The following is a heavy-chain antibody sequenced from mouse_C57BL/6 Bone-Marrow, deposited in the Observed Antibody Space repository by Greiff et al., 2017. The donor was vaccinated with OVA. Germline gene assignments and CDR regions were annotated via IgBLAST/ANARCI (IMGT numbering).Heavy chain of an antibody. CDR1: GFTFSSYG. D-gene: IGHD2-14*01. V-gene: IGHV5-6*01. Sequence: EVQLVESGGDLVKPGGSLKLSCAASGFTFSSYGMSWVRQTPDKRLEWVATISSGGSYTYYPDSVKGRFTISRDNAKNTLYLQMSSLKSEDTAMYYCARLGQDFYYWGQGTTLTVSS. CDR3: ARLGQDFYY. J-gene: IGHJ2*01. CDR2: ISSGGSYT.